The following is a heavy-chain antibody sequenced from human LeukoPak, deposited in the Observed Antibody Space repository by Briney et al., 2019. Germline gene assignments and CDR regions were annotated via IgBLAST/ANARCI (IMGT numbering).Heavy chain of an antibody. V-gene: IGHV4-30-4*01. CDR3: ARAHYDSSWYEWGVGYYFDY. CDR2: IYYSGST. Sequence: SETLSLTCTVSGGSISSGDYYWSWIRQPPGKGLEWIGYIYYSGSTYYNPSLKSRVTISVDTSKYQFSLKLSSVTAADTAVYYCARAHYDSSWYEWGVGYYFDYWGQGTLVTVSS. CDR1: GGSISSGDYY. J-gene: IGHJ4*02. D-gene: IGHD6-13*01.